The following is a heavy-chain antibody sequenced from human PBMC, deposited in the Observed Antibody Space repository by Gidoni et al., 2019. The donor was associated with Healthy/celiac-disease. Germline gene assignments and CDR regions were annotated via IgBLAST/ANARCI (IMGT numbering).Heavy chain of an antibody. CDR2: IYSVGST. J-gene: IGHJ4*02. Sequence: EVQLVETGGGLIQPGGSLRLSCAASGFTVSSNYMSWVRQAPGKGLEWGSVIYSVGSTYYADSVKGRFTISRDNSKNTLYLQMNSLRAEDTAVYYCARGIKEMATSFGTGGWGQGTLVTVSS. V-gene: IGHV3-53*02. CDR1: GFTVSSNY. D-gene: IGHD5-12*01. CDR3: ARGIKEMATSFGTGG.